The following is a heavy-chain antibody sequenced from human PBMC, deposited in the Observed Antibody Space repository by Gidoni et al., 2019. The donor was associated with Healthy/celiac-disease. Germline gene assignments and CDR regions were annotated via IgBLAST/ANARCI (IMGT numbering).Heavy chain of an antibody. V-gene: IGHV3-49*05. CDR3: TRSGGGDARIDY. J-gene: IGHJ4*02. CDR2: IRSKAYGGTT. D-gene: IGHD2-21*01. CDR1: GFTFGDYA. Sequence: EVQLVEPGGGLVKPGRSLRLSCTASGFTFGDYAMSWFRQAPGKGLEWVGFIRSKAYGGTTEYAASVKGRVTISRDDSKSIAYLQMNSLKTEDTAVYYCTRSGGGDARIDYWGQGTLVTVSS.